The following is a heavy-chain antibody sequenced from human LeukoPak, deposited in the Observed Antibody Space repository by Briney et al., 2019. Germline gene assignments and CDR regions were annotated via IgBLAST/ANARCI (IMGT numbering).Heavy chain of an antibody. CDR2: INPNSGGT. CDR3: ARAKVVPAAMGAFDI. D-gene: IGHD2-2*01. V-gene: IGHV1-2*02. Sequence: GASVKVSCKASGYTFTGYYMHWVRQAPGQGLEWMGWINPNSGGTNYAQKFQGRVTMTRDTSISTAYMELSRLRSDDTAVYYCARAKVVPAAMGAFDIWGQGTMVTVSS. J-gene: IGHJ3*02. CDR1: GYTFTGYY.